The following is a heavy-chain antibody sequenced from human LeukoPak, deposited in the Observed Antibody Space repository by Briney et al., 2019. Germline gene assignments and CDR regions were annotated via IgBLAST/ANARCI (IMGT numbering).Heavy chain of an antibody. D-gene: IGHD6-13*01. CDR3: ATSAAAATD. V-gene: IGHV3-7*03. CDR2: IKQDGSEK. CDR1: GFTFSNFW. Sequence: GSLRISFAASGFTFSNFWMSWVRQAPGVGLKWVANIKQDGSEKYYVDSVKGRFTISRDNAKNSLYLQMNSLRAEDTAVYYCATSAAAATDWGQGTLVTVSS. J-gene: IGHJ4*02.